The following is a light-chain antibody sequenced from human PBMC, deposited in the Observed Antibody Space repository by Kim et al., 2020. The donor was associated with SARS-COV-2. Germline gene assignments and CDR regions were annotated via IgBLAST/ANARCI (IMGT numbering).Light chain of an antibody. Sequence: QAGLTQPPSVSKDLRQTATLTCTGNTNNVGYQGAAWLQQHQGHPPKLLFYRNNNRPSGISERLSASRSGNIASLTITGLQPEDEADYCCSAWDSSLSAWVFGGGTQLTVL. J-gene: IGLJ3*02. CDR2: RNN. V-gene: IGLV10-54*01. CDR3: SAWDSSLSAWV. CDR1: TNNVGYQG.